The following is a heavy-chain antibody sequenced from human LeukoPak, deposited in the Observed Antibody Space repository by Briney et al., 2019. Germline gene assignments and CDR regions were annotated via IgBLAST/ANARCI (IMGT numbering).Heavy chain of an antibody. D-gene: IGHD6-6*01. J-gene: IGHJ4*02. CDR2: ISYDGSNK. V-gene: IGHV3-30*03. CDR1: GFTFSSYG. Sequence: GGSLRLSCAASGFTFSSYGMHWVRQAPGKGLEWVAVISYDGSNKYYADSVKGRFTISRDNSKNTLYLQMNSLRAEDTAVYYCARDSSSYYFDYWGQGTLVTVSS. CDR3: ARDSSSYYFDY.